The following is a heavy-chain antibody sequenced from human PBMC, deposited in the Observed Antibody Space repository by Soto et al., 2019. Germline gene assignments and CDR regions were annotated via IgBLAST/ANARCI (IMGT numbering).Heavy chain of an antibody. CDR2: ISSSSSYI. CDR1: GFTFSSYS. D-gene: IGHD1-26*01. CDR3: ARDRGVGATYFDY. V-gene: IGHV3-21*01. J-gene: IGHJ4*02. Sequence: NPGGSLRLSCAASGFTFSSYSMNWVRQAPGKGLEWVSSISSSSSYIYYADSVKGRFTISRDNAKNSLYLQMNSLRAEDTAVYYCARDRGVGATYFDYWGQGTLVTVSS.